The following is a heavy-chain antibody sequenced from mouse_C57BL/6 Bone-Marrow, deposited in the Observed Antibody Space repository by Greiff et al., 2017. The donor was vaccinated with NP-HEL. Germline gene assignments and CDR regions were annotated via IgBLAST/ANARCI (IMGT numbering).Heavy chain of an antibody. CDR2: ISNGGGST. CDR3: ARQGAYYSNFYYAMDY. D-gene: IGHD2-5*01. CDR1: GFTFSDYY. V-gene: IGHV5-12*01. Sequence: EVKVVESGGGLVQPGGSLKLSCAASGFTFSDYYMYWVRQTPEKRLEWVAYISNGGGSTYYPDTVKGRFTISRDNAKNTLYLQMSRLKSEDTAMYYFARQGAYYSNFYYAMDYWGQGTSVTVSS. J-gene: IGHJ4*01.